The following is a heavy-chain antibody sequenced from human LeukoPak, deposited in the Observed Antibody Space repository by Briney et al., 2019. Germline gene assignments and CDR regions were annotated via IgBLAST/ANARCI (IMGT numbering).Heavy chain of an antibody. CDR1: GGSISSSSYY. CDR3: ARDSAPCCIAAAGTVIQWYFDY. CDR2: IYYSGST. J-gene: IGHJ4*02. V-gene: IGHV4-39*07. D-gene: IGHD6-13*01. Sequence: PSETLSLTCTVSGGSISSSSYYWGWIRQPPGKGLEWIGSIYYSGSTYYNPSLKSRVTISVDTSKNQFSLKLSSVTAADTAVYYCARDSAPCCIAAAGTVIQWYFDYWGQGTLVTVSS.